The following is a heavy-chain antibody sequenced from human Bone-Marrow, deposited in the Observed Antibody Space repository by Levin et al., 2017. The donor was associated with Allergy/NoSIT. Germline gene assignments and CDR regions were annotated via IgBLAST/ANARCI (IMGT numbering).Heavy chain of an antibody. CDR3: ARVSDYSGSGDYSFSNWHFDL. D-gene: IGHD3-10*01. CDR2: IYYNGSA. Sequence: PSETLSLTCTVSGDSIIAYYWSWIRQPPGKGLEWIGYIYYNGSANYNPSLKSRVTILVDTSKNQFSLNLGSVTAADTAVYYCARVSDYSGSGDYSFSNWHFDLWGRGTLVTVSS. V-gene: IGHV4-59*01. J-gene: IGHJ2*01. CDR1: GDSIIAYY.